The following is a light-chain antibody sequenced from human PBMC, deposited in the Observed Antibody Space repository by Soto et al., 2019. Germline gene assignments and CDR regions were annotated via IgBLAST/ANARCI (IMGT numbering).Light chain of an antibody. V-gene: IGLV3-9*01. CDR1: NIGSRN. CDR3: QVWDSNTVV. J-gene: IGLJ2*01. Sequence: SYELTQPLSVSVALGQTARITCGGNNIGSRNVHWYQQKPGQAPVLVMYRDSTRPSGIPERFSASNSGNTATLTISRAQAGDEADYYCQVWDSNTVVFGGGTKLTVL. CDR2: RDS.